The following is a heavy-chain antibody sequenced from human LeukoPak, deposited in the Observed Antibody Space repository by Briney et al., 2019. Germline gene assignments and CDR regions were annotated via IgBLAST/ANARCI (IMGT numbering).Heavy chain of an antibody. D-gene: IGHD1-7*01. CDR3: TRVTGTTVFDY. Sequence: GGSLRLSCAASGFTFDDYTMHWVRQAPGKGLEWVSCVSWNSYNIGYADSVRGRFTIARDNAKNSLYLQMNSLRAEDTGFYYCTRVTGTTVFDYWGQGTLVTVSS. J-gene: IGHJ4*02. CDR2: VSWNSYNI. CDR1: GFTFDDYT. V-gene: IGHV3-9*01.